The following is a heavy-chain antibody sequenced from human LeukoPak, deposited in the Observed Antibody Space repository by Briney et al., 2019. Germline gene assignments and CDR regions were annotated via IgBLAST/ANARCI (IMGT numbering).Heavy chain of an antibody. CDR1: GFTFSGYA. CDR2: IKSDGSIT. J-gene: IGHJ4*02. D-gene: IGHD2-21*02. Sequence: PGGSLRLSCAASGFTFSGYAMHRVRQAPGKGLVWVSRIKSDGSITSYADSVMGRFTISRDNARNTLFLEMNSLRAEDSAVYYCARDGFLGPVTAYLDYWGQGTPVTVSS. CDR3: ARDGFLGPVTAYLDY. V-gene: IGHV3-74*01.